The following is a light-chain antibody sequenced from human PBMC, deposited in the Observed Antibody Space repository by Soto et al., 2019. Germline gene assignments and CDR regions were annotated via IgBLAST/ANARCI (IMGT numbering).Light chain of an antibody. V-gene: IGKV1-12*01. CDR2: AAS. CDR3: QQSYSTPRT. J-gene: IGKJ1*01. Sequence: DIQMTQSPSSVSASVGDRVTITCRASQGISSWLDWYQQKPGKAPNLLIYAASSLHSGVPSRFSGSGSGTSFTLTISSLQPEDFATYYCQQSYSTPRTFGQGTKVDIK. CDR1: QGISSW.